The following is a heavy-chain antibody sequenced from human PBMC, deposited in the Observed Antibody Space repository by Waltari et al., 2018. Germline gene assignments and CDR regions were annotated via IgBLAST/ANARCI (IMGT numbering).Heavy chain of an antibody. CDR3: VRVVPAAPTYYFDY. CDR1: GGSISSGGYY. CDR2: IYYSGST. Sequence: QVQLQESGPGLVKPSQTLSLTCTVPGGSISSGGYYWSWIRQHPGKGLEWIGYIYYSGSTYYNPSLKSRVTISVDTSKNQFSLKLSSVTAADTAVYYCVRVVPAAPTYYFDYWGQGTLVTVSS. V-gene: IGHV4-31*03. J-gene: IGHJ4*02. D-gene: IGHD2-2*01.